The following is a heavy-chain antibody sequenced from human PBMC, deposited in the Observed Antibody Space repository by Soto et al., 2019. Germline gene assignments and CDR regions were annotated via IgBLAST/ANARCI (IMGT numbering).Heavy chain of an antibody. V-gene: IGHV5-51*01. D-gene: IGHD5-12*01. J-gene: IGHJ5*02. CDR1: GYSFTSYW. CDR3: ARQHIVATKLNWFDP. CDR2: IYPGDSDT. Sequence: GESLKISCKGSGYSFTSYWIGWVRQMPGKGLEWMGIIYPGDSDTRYSPSFQGQVTISADKSISTAYLQWSSLKASDTAMYYCARQHIVATKLNWFDPWGQGTLVTVSS.